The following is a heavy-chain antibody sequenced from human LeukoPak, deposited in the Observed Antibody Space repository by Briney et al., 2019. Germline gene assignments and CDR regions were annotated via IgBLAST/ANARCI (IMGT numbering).Heavy chain of an antibody. Sequence: GGSLRLSCAASGFTFSNYAMSWVRQAPGKGLEWVSSIGGSGGITYYADSVKGRFTIYRDNSKNTLYLHVNSLRGEDTAVYYCAKVSAYNNSRGFSDYWGQGTLVTVSS. J-gene: IGHJ4*02. V-gene: IGHV3-23*01. D-gene: IGHD6-6*01. CDR2: IGGSGGIT. CDR1: GFTFSNYA. CDR3: AKVSAYNNSRGFSDY.